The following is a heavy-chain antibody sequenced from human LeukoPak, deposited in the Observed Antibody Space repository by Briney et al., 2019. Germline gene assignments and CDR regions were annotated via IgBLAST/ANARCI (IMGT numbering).Heavy chain of an antibody. J-gene: IGHJ4*02. D-gene: IGHD6-19*01. CDR2: ISGSGVNT. V-gene: IGHV3-23*01. CDR1: GFTFPSYA. CDR3: AKEGYSSGWYGDY. Sequence: PGGSLRLSCAASGFTFPSYAMSWLRQAPGKGLEWVSSISGSGVNTYYADSVKGRSTIYRDNTKNTLYLQMNSLRAEDTAVYYCAKEGYSSGWYGDYWGQGTLVTVSS.